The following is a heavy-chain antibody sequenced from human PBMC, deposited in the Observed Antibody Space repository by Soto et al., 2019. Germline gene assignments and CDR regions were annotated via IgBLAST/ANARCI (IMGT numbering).Heavy chain of an antibody. CDR2: ISYDGSNK. D-gene: IGHD3-10*01. J-gene: IGHJ6*02. Sequence: QVQLVESGGGVVQPGRSLRLSCAASGFTFSSYGMHWVRQAPGKGLEWVAVISYDGSNKYYADSVKGRFTISRDNSKNTLYLQMNRLRAEDTAVYYCAKDRYDVLLWFGDGMDVWGQGTTVTVSS. CDR1: GFTFSSYG. V-gene: IGHV3-30*18. CDR3: AKDRYDVLLWFGDGMDV.